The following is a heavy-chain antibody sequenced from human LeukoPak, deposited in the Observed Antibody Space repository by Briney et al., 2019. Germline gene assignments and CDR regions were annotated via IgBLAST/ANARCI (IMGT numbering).Heavy chain of an antibody. Sequence: GGSLRLSCAASGFTFSSYAMSWVRQAPGKGLEWVSAISGGGGNTYYADSVRGRFTISRDNSKNTLYLQMNRLRADDTAPYYCAKDGAGGPCSSSWFDYWGQGTLVTVSS. D-gene: IGHD6-13*01. V-gene: IGHV3-23*01. CDR2: ISGGGGNT. CDR1: GFTFSSYA. CDR3: AKDGAGGPCSSSWFDY. J-gene: IGHJ4*02.